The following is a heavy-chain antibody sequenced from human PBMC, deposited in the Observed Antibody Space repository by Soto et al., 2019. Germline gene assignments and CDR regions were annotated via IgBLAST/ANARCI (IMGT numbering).Heavy chain of an antibody. CDR1: GGTFSSYA. J-gene: IGHJ4*02. V-gene: IGHV1-69*13. Sequence: SVKVSCKASGGTFSSYAISWVRQAPGQGLEWMGGIIPIFGTANYAQKFQGRVTITADESTSTACMELSSLRSEDTAVYYCARGPITMIVVPSYYFDYWGQGTLVTVSS. CDR2: IIPIFGTA. D-gene: IGHD3-22*01. CDR3: ARGPITMIVVPSYYFDY.